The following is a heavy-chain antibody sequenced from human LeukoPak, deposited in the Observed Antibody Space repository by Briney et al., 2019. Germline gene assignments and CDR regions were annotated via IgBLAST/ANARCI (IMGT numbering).Heavy chain of an antibody. V-gene: IGHV4-30-2*01. CDR3: ARGVYYYVRH. Sequence: SETLSLTCAVSGGSIRNSSFYWGWIRQPPGKGLEWIGYIYHSGSTYYNPSLKSRVTISVDRSKNQFSLKLSSVTAADTAVYYCARGVYYYVRHWGQGTLVTVSS. J-gene: IGHJ1*01. CDR2: IYHSGST. D-gene: IGHD3-10*02. CDR1: GGSIRNSSFY.